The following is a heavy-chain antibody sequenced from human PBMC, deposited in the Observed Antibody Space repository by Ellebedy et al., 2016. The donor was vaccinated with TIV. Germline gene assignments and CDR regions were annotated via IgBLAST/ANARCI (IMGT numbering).Heavy chain of an antibody. CDR2: MYYSGSP. CDR1: GGSITSYY. V-gene: IGHV4-59*01. J-gene: IGHJ5*02. Sequence: SETLSLXCSVSGGSITSYYWSWIRQPPGKGLVFIGYMYYSGSPNYNPSLKSRVTMSVDTSKNEFYLKVSSVTAADTAIYYCARDMYPRDYGDYLSGFDPWGQGILVSVSS. CDR3: ARDMYPRDYGDYLSGFDP. D-gene: IGHD4-17*01.